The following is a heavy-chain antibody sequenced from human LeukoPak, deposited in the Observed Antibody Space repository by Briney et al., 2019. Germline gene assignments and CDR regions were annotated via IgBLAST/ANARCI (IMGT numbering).Heavy chain of an antibody. J-gene: IGHJ4*02. CDR1: GGSISSGDYY. V-gene: IGHV4-30-4*08. CDR3: ARGPRTREEGVIDY. D-gene: IGHD2/OR15-2a*01. CDR2: IYYSGST. Sequence: SETLSLTCTVSGGSISSGDYYWSWIRQPPGKGLEWIGYIYYSGSTYYNPSLKSRVTISVDTSKNQFSLKLSSVTAVDTAVYYCARGPRTREEGVIDYWGQGTLVTVSS.